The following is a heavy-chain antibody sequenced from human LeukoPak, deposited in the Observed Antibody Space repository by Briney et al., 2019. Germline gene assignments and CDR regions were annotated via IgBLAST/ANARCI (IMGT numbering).Heavy chain of an antibody. J-gene: IGHJ4*02. CDR1: GGSISSSSYY. CDR3: ARRDDSSGYHKIFDY. CDR2: IYYSGST. D-gene: IGHD3-22*01. Sequence: PSETLSLTCTVSGGSISSSSYYWGWIRQPPGKGLEWIGSIYYSGSTYYNPSLKSRVTISVDTSKNQFYLKLSSLTAADTAVYFCARRDDSSGYHKIFDYWGPGTLVTVSS. V-gene: IGHV4-39*01.